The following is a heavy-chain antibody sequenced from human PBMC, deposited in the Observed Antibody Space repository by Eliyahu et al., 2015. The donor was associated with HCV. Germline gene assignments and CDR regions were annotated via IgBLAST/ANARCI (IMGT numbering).Heavy chain of an antibody. J-gene: IGHJ4*02. Sequence: QLQLQESGPGLVKPSETLSLTCTVSGXXVSSRGYYWGWIRXPPGKGLEWLGSVYNYGTTYYNPSLGSRVTMSLDTSRNQFSLTLESVIAADTAVYFCARDIETGPVFDYWGQGILVTASS. V-gene: IGHV4-39*07. CDR3: ARDIETGPVFDY. D-gene: IGHD1-1*01. CDR1: GXXVSSRGYY. CDR2: VYNYGTT.